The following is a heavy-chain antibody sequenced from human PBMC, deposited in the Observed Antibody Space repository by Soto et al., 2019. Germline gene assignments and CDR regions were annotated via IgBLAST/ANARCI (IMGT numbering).Heavy chain of an antibody. CDR2: ISGDGSNE. V-gene: IGHV3-30*18. D-gene: IGHD5-18*01. Sequence: QVQLVESGGGVVQPGTSLRLSCAASGFTFNSHDMHWVRQAPGKGLEWVAVISGDGSNEYYVDSVKGRFTIFRDNSKDTLYLQMHSLTTDDTAVYYCAKGPGYGGTTNGYWGQGTLVTVSS. CDR3: AKGPGYGGTTNGY. J-gene: IGHJ4*02. CDR1: GFTFNSHD.